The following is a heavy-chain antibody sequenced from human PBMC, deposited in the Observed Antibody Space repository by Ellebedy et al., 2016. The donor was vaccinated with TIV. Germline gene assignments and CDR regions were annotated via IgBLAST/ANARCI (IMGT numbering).Heavy chain of an antibody. Sequence: GESLKISCAASGFTFSSYSMNWVRQAPGKGLEWVSYISSSSSSIYYADPVKGRFTISRDNAKNSLYLQMNSLRAEDTAVYYCARVGASSGNPYAFDIWGQGTMVTVSS. J-gene: IGHJ3*02. CDR3: ARVGASSGNPYAFDI. V-gene: IGHV3-48*04. CDR2: ISSSSSSI. D-gene: IGHD3-16*01. CDR1: GFTFSSYS.